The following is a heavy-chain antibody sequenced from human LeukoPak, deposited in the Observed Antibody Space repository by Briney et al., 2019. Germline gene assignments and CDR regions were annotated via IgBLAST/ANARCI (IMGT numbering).Heavy chain of an antibody. CDR3: AKGNSGYDRIFDY. D-gene: IGHD5-12*01. CDR1: GFTFSNAW. CDR2: IKSKTDGGTT. Sequence: GGSLRLSCAASGFTFSNAWMSWVRQAPGKGLEWVGRIKSKTDGGTTDYAAPVKGRFTISRDDSKNTLYLQMNSLKTEDTAVYYCAKGNSGYDRIFDYWGQGTRVTVSS. J-gene: IGHJ4*02. V-gene: IGHV3-15*01.